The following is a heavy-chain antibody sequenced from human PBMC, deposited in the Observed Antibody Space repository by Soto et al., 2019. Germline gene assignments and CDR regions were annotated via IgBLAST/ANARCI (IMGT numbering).Heavy chain of an antibody. D-gene: IGHD3-10*01. J-gene: IGHJ4*02. Sequence: QITLKESGPTLVKPTQTLTLTCTFSGFSLSTRGVGVGWIRQPPGKALEWLALIYWNDDKRYSPSMKSRLTNTKNTSKNQVVLTMTNMDTMDTATYHCARQSAGFEEFDYWGQGTLVTVSS. V-gene: IGHV2-5*01. CDR1: GFSLSTRGVG. CDR3: ARQSAGFEEFDY. CDR2: IYWNDDK.